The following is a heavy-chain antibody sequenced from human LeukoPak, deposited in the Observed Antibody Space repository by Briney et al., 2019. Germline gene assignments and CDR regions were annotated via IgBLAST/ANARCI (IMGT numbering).Heavy chain of an antibody. CDR2: ITGSGATT. J-gene: IGHJ4*02. CDR1: GFTFKNAW. V-gene: IGHV3-23*01. D-gene: IGHD5-12*01. CDR3: AKARRGGYDCNDS. Sequence: GGSLRLSCEASGFTFKNAWMNWVRQAPGKGLEWVSGITGSGATTYYAHSLMGRFTISRDNSKNTLFLQINSLTVEDTAVYFCAKARRGGYDCNDSWGLGTLVTVSS.